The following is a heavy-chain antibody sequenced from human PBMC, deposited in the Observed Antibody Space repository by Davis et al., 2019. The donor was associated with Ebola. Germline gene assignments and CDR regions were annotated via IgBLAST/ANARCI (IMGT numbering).Heavy chain of an antibody. V-gene: IGHV1-3*01. Sequence: ASVKVSCKAPGYTFTTYAVHWVRQAPGQSLEWMGWINAGSGRTKYSQNFQDRLSITRDSSTTTIYMEMSSLRSEDTAVYYCARSLEPSRSDYYYYMDIWGTGTTVTVSS. CDR2: INAGSGRT. CDR1: GYTFTTYA. D-gene: IGHD1-1*01. CDR3: ARSLEPSRSDYYYYMDI. J-gene: IGHJ6*03.